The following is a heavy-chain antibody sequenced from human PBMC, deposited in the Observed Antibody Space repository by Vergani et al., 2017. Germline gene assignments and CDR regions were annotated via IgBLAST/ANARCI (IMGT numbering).Heavy chain of an antibody. D-gene: IGHD4-11*01. CDR1: GYTFTSYA. CDR3: ARGGNDSNYPLDY. Sequence: QVQLVQSGAGVEKPGASVKVFCKASGYTFTSYAMHLVRQAPGQRLEWMGWINAGNGNTKYSQKFQGRVTITRDTSASTAYMELSSLRSEDTAVYYCARGGNDSNYPLDYWGQGTLVTVSS. CDR2: INAGNGNT. V-gene: IGHV1-3*01. J-gene: IGHJ4*02.